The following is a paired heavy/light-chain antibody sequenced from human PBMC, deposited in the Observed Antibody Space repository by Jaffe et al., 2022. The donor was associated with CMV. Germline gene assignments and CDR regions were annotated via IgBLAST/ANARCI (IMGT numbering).Heavy chain of an antibody. J-gene: IGHJ6*02. V-gene: IGHV1-2*02. D-gene: IGHD2-8*01. Sequence: QVQLVQSGAEVKKPGASVKVSCKPSGYTFTGYYIHWVRLAPGQGLEWMGWINPTSGVTSYAQNFQGRVTMTRDTSISTAYMELSRLRSDDTAVYYCARGPSIVLMVYAIKLGGLDVWGQGTTVTVSS. CDR3: ARGPSIVLMVYAIKLGGLDV. CDR2: INPTSGVT. CDR1: GYTFTGYY.
Light chain of an antibody. CDR3: AAWDDSLNGPG. Sequence: QSVLTQPPSASGTPGQRVTISCSGSSSNIGSNSVNWYQQLPGTAPKLLIYNNNERPSGVPDRFSGSKSGTSASLAISGLQSEDEADYSCAAWDDSLNGPGFGGGTKLTVL. V-gene: IGLV1-44*01. CDR1: SSNIGSNS. CDR2: NNN. J-gene: IGLJ3*02.